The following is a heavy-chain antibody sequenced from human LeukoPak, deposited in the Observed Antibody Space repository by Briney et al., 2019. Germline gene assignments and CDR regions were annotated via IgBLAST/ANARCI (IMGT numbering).Heavy chain of an antibody. CDR1: GTSLSPFH. Sequence: PSETLSLTCTVSGTSLSPFHWTWFRQPAAQRLEWIGLIYFTGTATLNPSLRSRVAMSVDLAKNQLFLKLASMTAADTAMYYCARKDGDYWGQGTLVSVSS. CDR3: ARKDGDY. J-gene: IGHJ4*02. D-gene: IGHD6-6*01. V-gene: IGHV4-4*07. CDR2: IYFTGTA.